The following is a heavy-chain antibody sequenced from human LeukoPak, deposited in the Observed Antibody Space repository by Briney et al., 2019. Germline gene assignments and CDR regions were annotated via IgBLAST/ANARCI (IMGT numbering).Heavy chain of an antibody. Sequence: GGSLRLSCAASGFKFDAYPMSWVRQAPGKGLEWVSSISDSGGSTHYAESVRGRFSLSRDNFEKTLYLQMNRLRAEDTAVYYCAKGKINHDGAFDIWGQGTRVIVAS. V-gene: IGHV3-23*01. CDR1: GFKFDAYP. CDR3: AKGKINHDGAFDI. D-gene: IGHD1-14*01. J-gene: IGHJ3*02. CDR2: ISDSGGST.